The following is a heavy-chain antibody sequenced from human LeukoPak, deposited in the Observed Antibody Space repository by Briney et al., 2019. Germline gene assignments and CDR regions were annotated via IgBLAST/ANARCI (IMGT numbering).Heavy chain of an antibody. CDR3: ARDPSGSSTTSFDY. D-gene: IGHD1/OR15-1a*01. J-gene: IGHJ4*02. Sequence: GGSLRLSCAASGFTFSTYWMHWVRQAPGKGLVWVSRINSDGSSTSYADSVKGRFTIPRDNAKNTLYLQMNTLRVGDTAVYYCARDPSGSSTTSFDYWGQGTLVTVSS. V-gene: IGHV3-74*01. CDR2: INSDGSST. CDR1: GFTFSTYW.